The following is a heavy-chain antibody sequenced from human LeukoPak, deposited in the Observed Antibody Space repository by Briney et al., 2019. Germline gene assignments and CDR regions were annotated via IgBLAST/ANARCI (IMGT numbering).Heavy chain of an antibody. J-gene: IGHJ6*02. CDR1: GGSMSGYY. CDR2: IYYSGST. V-gene: IGHV4-59*01. D-gene: IGHD3-22*01. Sequence: SETLSLTCTVSGGSMSGYYWSWIRQPPGKGLEWIGYIYYSGSTNYNPSLKGRVTISVDTSKNHFSLRLSSVTAADTAVYYCARDRRYYDTSGTVYYDAMDVWGQGTTVTVSS. CDR3: ARDRRYYDTSGTVYYDAMDV.